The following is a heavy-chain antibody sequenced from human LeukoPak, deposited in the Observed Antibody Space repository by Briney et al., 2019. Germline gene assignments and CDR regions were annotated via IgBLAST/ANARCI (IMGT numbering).Heavy chain of an antibody. D-gene: IGHD3-10*01. CDR2: ISSSGTTV. J-gene: IGHJ4*02. CDR1: GFSFSGYN. CDR3: VMVRGVSFDY. V-gene: IGHV3-48*02. Sequence: PGGSRRLSRAASGFSFSGYNMNWARQAPGRGLEGVSYISSSGTTVYYADSVKGRFTISRDNAKNSLYLQMNSLRDEDTAVYYCVMVRGVSFDYWGQGTLVTVSS.